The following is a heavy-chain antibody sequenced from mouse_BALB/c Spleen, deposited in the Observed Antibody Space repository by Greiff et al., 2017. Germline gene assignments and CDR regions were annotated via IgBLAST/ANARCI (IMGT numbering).Heavy chain of an antibody. D-gene: IGHD2-13*01. CDR3: NACDYEAGFAY. J-gene: IGHJ3*01. CDR2: IDPENGDT. CDR1: GFNITDYY. Sequence: EVQLQQSGAELVRSGASVKLSCTASGFNITDYYMHWVKQRPEQGLEWIGWIDPENGDTEYAPKFQGKATMAADTSSNTAYLQLSSLTSEDTAVYYCNACDYEAGFAYWGQGTLVTVSA. V-gene: IGHV14-4*02.